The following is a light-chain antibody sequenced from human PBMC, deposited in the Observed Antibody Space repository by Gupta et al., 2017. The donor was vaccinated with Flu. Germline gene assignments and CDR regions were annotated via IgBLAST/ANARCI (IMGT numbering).Light chain of an antibody. J-gene: IGLJ3*02. CDR3: ATWDDILSEWV. CDR2: RND. CDR1: TSNIGSNF. V-gene: IGLV1-47*01. Sequence: QSVLTQPPSASGTPGQRVTISCSGSTSNIGSNFVFWYQQLPRAAPKLLIYRNDQRPSGVPDRFSGSRSGTSSSLAISGLRFEDEANYYCATWDDILSEWVFGGGTKVTVL.